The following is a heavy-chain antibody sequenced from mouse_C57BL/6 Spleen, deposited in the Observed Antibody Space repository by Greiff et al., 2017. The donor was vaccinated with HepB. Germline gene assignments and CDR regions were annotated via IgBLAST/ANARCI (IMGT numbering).Heavy chain of an antibody. D-gene: IGHD3-2*02. CDR1: GYSITSGYD. Sequence: EVKLQESGPGMVKPSQSLSLTCTVTGYSITSGYDWHWIRHFPGNKLEWMGYISYSGSTNYNPSLKSRISITHDTSKNHFFLKLNSVTTEDTATYYCARESSSGFAYWGQGTLVTVSA. V-gene: IGHV3-1*01. CDR2: ISYSGST. CDR3: ARESSSGFAY. J-gene: IGHJ3*01.